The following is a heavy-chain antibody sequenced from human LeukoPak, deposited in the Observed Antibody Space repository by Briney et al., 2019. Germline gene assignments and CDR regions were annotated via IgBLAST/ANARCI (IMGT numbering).Heavy chain of an antibody. V-gene: IGHV3-7*04. Sequence: GGSLRLSCAASGFTFSNYWMSWVRQAPGKGLEWVASVKQDGSEKYYVDSVKGRFTISRDNAKNSLYLQINSLRAEDTAVYYCARDRSSGWYLTPGFDPWGQGTLVTVSS. CDR3: ARDRSSGWYLTPGFDP. J-gene: IGHJ5*02. CDR1: GFTFSNYW. CDR2: VKQDGSEK. D-gene: IGHD6-19*01.